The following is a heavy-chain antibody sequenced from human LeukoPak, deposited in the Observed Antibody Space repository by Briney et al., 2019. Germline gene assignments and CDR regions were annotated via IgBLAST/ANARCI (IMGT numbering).Heavy chain of an antibody. V-gene: IGHV4-59*08. Sequence: SFKASGYTFTGYYMHWIRQPPGKGLEWIGYIYYSGSTNYNPSLKSRVTISVDTSKNQFSLKLSSVTAADTAVYYCARHDLAVAGPDYFDYWGQGTLVTASS. CDR3: ARHDLAVAGPDYFDY. D-gene: IGHD6-19*01. CDR2: IYYSGST. CDR1: GYTFTGYY. J-gene: IGHJ4*02.